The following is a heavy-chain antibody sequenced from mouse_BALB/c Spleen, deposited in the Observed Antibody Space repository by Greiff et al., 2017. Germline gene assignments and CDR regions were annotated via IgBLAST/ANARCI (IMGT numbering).Heavy chain of an antibody. CDR1: GFSLTSYG. CDR3: APGYDYRAWFAY. V-gene: IGHV2-9*02. CDR2: IWAGGST. D-gene: IGHD2-4*01. Sequence: VHLVESGPGLVAPSQSLSITCTVSGFSLTSYGVHWVRQPPGKGLEWLGVIWAGGSTNYNSALMSRLSISKDNSKSQVFLKMNSLQTDDTAMYYCAPGYDYRAWFAYWGQGTLVTVSA. J-gene: IGHJ3*01.